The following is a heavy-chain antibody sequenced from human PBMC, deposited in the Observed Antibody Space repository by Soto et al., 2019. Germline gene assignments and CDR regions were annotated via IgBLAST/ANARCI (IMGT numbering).Heavy chain of an antibody. CDR3: ARDIGGYDY. V-gene: IGHV4-59*01. D-gene: IGHD5-12*01. Sequence: GTLSLTCTVSGGSISSYYWSWIRQPPGKGLEWIGYIYYSGSTNYNPSLKSRVTISVDTSKNQFSLKLSSVTAADTAVYHCARDIGGYDYWGQGTLVTVSS. CDR2: IYYSGST. CDR1: GGSISSYY. J-gene: IGHJ4*02.